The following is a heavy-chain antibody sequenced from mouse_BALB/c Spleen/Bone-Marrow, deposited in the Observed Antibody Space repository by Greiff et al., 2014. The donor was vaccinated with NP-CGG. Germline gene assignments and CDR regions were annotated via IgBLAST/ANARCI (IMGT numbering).Heavy chain of an antibody. CDR1: GYSFTGYY. CDR2: ISCYNGAT. V-gene: IGHV1S34*01. CDR3: VRRGNPIVYYAMDY. J-gene: IGHJ4*01. Sequence: LVKTGASVKISCKASGYSFTGYYMHWVKQSHGKSLEWIGYISCYNGATSYNQNFKGKATFTVDTSSSTAYMQFNSLTSEDSAVCYCVRRGNPIVYYAMDYWGQGTSVTVSS.